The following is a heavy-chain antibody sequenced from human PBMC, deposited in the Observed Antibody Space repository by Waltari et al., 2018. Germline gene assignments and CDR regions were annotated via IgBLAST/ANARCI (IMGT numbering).Heavy chain of an antibody. CDR2: IAYSGST. J-gene: IGHJ4*02. Sequence: QVQLQESGPGLVKPSETPSLICSVSGYSITNYYWSWVRQPPGKGLEWIGYIAYSGSTRYNPSLKSRATISVDTSKKQFSLRLGSVTAADTAIYYCARSYDFWSGYPLHYWGQGTLVTVSS. CDR3: ARSYDFWSGYPLHY. CDR1: GYSITNYY. V-gene: IGHV4-59*01. D-gene: IGHD3-3*01.